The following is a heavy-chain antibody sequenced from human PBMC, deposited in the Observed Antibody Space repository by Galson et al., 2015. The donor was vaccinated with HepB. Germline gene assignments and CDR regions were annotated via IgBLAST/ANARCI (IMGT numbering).Heavy chain of an antibody. Sequence: SLRLSCAASGFTFSSYAMHWVRQAPGKGLEWVAVISYDGSNKYYADSVKGRFTISRDNSKNTLYLQMNSLRAEDTAVYYCARGMGAVAGTIGLDYWGQGTLVTVSP. J-gene: IGHJ4*02. D-gene: IGHD6-19*01. V-gene: IGHV3-30*04. CDR1: GFTFSSYA. CDR2: ISYDGSNK. CDR3: ARGMGAVAGTIGLDY.